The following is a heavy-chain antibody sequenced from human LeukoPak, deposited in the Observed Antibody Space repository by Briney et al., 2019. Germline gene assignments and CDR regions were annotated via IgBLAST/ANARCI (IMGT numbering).Heavy chain of an antibody. J-gene: IGHJ3*02. CDR2: IYPGDSDT. D-gene: IGHD3-22*01. V-gene: IGHV5-51*01. CDR3: ARPYSSGYFVEGAFDI. CDR1: GYSFTSYW. Sequence: GESLKISCKGSGYSFTSYWIGWVRQMPGKGLEWMGIIYPGDSDTRYNPSFQGQVTISADKSISTAYLQWSSLKASDTAMYYCARPYSSGYFVEGAFDIWGQGTMVTVSS.